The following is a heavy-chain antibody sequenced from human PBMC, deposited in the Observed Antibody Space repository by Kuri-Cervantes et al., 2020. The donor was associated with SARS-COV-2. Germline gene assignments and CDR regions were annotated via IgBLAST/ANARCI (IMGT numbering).Heavy chain of an antibody. CDR2: ISYDGSNK. CDR3: ARASGGSYYDAFGI. V-gene: IGHV3-30-3*01. D-gene: IGHD1-26*01. CDR1: GFTFSSYA. J-gene: IGHJ3*02. Sequence: GESLKISCAASGFTFSSYAMHWVRQAPGKGLEWVAVISYDGSNKYYADSVKGRFTISRDNSKNTLYLQMNSLRAEDTAVYYCARASGGSYYDAFGIWGQGTMVTVSS.